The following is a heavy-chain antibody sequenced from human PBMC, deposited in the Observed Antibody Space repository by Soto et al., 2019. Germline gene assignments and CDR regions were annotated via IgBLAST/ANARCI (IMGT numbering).Heavy chain of an antibody. CDR2: ISAYNGNT. V-gene: IGHV1-18*01. Sequence: QVQLVQSGAEVKKPGASVKVSCKASGYTFTSYGISWVRQAPGQGLEWMGWISAYNGNTNYAQKRQGRVTMTTDTSXRXXYMELRSLRSDATAVYYCARVHYDILTGSRTEFDPWGQGTLVTVSS. CDR1: GYTFTSYG. D-gene: IGHD3-9*01. J-gene: IGHJ5*02. CDR3: ARVHYDILTGSRTEFDP.